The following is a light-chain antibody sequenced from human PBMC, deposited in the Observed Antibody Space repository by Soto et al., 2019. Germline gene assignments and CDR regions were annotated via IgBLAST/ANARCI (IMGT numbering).Light chain of an antibody. J-gene: IGKJ1*01. CDR3: QQTYSVPAT. CDR2: AAS. Sequence: TQSPATLSLSPGERATLSCRASQSVSSYLAWYQQKPGKAPKLLIYAASGLQSGVPSRFSASGSGTDFTLTISYLQPEDFAAYYCQQTYSVPATFGQGTKVE. V-gene: IGKV1-39*01. CDR1: QSVSSY.